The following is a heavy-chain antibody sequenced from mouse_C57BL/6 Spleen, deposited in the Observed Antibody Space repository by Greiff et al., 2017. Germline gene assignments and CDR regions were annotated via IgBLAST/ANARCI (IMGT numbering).Heavy chain of an antibody. CDR3: ARFKAYSTYAMDY. CDR1: GYAFSSYW. D-gene: IGHD2-5*01. Sequence: QVQLQQSGAELVKPGASVKISCKASGYAFSSYWLNWVKQRPGKGLEWIGQIYPGDGDTNYNGKFKGKATLTADQSSSTAYMQLSSLTSEDSAVYFCARFKAYSTYAMDYWGQGTSVTVSS. J-gene: IGHJ4*01. V-gene: IGHV1-80*01. CDR2: IYPGDGDT.